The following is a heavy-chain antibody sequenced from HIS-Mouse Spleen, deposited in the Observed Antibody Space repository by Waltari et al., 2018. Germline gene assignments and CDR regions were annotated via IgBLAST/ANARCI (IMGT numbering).Heavy chain of an antibody. D-gene: IGHD6-6*01. V-gene: IGHV1-2*02. Sequence: QVQLVQSGAEVKKPGASVKVSCKASGYTFTGYYMHWVRQAPGQGLEWMGGIKPTSGGTNYAQKFQGRVTMTRDTSISTAYMELSRLRSDDTAVYYCARVYSSSWRGFDYWGQGTLVTVSS. CDR3: ARVYSSSWRGFDY. CDR1: GYTFTGYY. J-gene: IGHJ4*02. CDR2: IKPTSGGT.